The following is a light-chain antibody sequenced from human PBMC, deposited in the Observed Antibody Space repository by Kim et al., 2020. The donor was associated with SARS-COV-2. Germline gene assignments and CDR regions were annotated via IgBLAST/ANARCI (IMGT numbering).Light chain of an antibody. CDR2: TAS. J-gene: IGKJ1*01. V-gene: IGKV1-39*01. Sequence: DIQMTQSPSSLSASVGDRVTITCRASQDISRYLNWYQQKPGKAPKLLIYTASSLQSGVPSRFTGSGSETDFTLTISSLQPGEFATYYCQQTYSASRTFGQGTKGDIK. CDR3: QQTYSASRT. CDR1: QDISRY.